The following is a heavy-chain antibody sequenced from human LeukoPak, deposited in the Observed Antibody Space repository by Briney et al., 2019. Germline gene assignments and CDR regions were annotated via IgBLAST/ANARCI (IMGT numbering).Heavy chain of an antibody. Sequence: GGSLRLSCAASGFTFSSYWMSWVRQAPGKGLEWVANIKQDGSEKYYVDSVKGRFTISRDNAKNSLYLQMNSLRSEDTAVYYCARGGDYAGWYFDLWGRGTLVTVSS. CDR2: IKQDGSEK. CDR1: GFTFSSYW. CDR3: ARGGDYAGWYFDL. J-gene: IGHJ2*01. V-gene: IGHV3-7*03. D-gene: IGHD4-17*01.